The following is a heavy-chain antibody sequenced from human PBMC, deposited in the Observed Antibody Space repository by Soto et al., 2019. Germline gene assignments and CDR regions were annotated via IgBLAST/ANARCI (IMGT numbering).Heavy chain of an antibody. CDR1: GYTFINCG. CDR2: INTYSDRT. V-gene: IGHV1-18*04. Sequence: GASVKVSCKASGYTFINCGISWVRQAPGQGLEWLGWINTYSDRTNYAQEFQGRVSMTTEKSTSTVYMELRSLRSGDTALYYCARDYTGRGYFDHWGQGSRVTVSS. D-gene: IGHD2-8*02. J-gene: IGHJ4*02. CDR3: ARDYTGRGYFDH.